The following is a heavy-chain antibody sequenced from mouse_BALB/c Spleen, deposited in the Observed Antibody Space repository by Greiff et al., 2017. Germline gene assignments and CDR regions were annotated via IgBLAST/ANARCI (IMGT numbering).Heavy chain of an antibody. Sequence: VQLKQSGAELVKPGASVKLSCTASGFNIKDTYMHWVKQRPEQGLEWIGRIDPANGNTKYDPKFQGKATITADTSSNTAYLQLSSLTSEDTAVYYCAYSSGYDAMDYWGQGTSVTVSS. J-gene: IGHJ4*01. D-gene: IGHD3-1*01. V-gene: IGHV14-3*02. CDR2: IDPANGNT. CDR1: GFNIKDTY. CDR3: AYSSGYDAMDY.